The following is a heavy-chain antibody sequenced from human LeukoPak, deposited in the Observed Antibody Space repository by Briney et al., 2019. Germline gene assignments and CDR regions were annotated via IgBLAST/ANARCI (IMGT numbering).Heavy chain of an antibody. Sequence: PGGSLRLSCAASGFTVSSNYMSWVRQAPGKGLEWVSLIYSGGSTYYADSVKGRFTISRDNSKKTLYLQMKSLRAEDTAVYYCASRDKGYYYGMDVWGQGTTVTVSS. D-gene: IGHD5-24*01. CDR1: GFTVSSNY. J-gene: IGHJ6*02. CDR2: IYSGGST. CDR3: ASRDKGYYYGMDV. V-gene: IGHV3-66*01.